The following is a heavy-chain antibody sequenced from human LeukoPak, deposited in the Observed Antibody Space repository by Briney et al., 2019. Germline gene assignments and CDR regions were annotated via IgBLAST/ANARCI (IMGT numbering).Heavy chain of an antibody. CDR1: GGSISSYY. J-gene: IGHJ6*02. Sequence: SETLSLTCTVSGGSISSYYWSWIRQPPGKGLEWIGYIYYSGSTNYNPSLKSRVTISVDTSKNQFSLKLSSVTAADTAVYYCARVSRIRGYYGMDVWGQGTTVTVSS. V-gene: IGHV4-59*08. CDR2: IYYSGST. CDR3: ARVSRIRGYYGMDV. D-gene: IGHD2-15*01.